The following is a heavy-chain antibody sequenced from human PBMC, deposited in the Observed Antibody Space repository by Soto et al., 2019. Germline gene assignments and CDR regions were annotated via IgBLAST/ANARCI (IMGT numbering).Heavy chain of an antibody. CDR3: ARDLLLSSGGTWYSGGFDY. Sequence: GGSLRLSYAASGFTFSAYIMNWVRQSPGKGLEWVSSISSRSIYIYYADSVKGRFTISRDDAKNSLYLQVNSLRAEDTAVYYCARDLLLSSGGTWYSGGFDYWGQGTLVTVSS. V-gene: IGHV3-21*01. CDR2: ISSRSIYI. D-gene: IGHD2-15*01. CDR1: GFTFSAYI. J-gene: IGHJ4*02.